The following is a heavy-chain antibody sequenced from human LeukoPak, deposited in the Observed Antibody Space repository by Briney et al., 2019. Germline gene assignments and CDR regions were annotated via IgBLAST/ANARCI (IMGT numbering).Heavy chain of an antibody. CDR2: IYISGST. Sequence: PSETLSLTCTVSGGSISSSSYYWGWIRQPPGKGLEWIGRIYISGSTNYNPSLKSRVTMSVDTSKNQFSLKQSSVTAADTAVYYCARDRGTWNDDGFDYWGQGTLVTVSS. D-gene: IGHD1-1*01. CDR1: GGSISSSSYY. CDR3: ARDRGTWNDDGFDY. J-gene: IGHJ4*02. V-gene: IGHV4-39*07.